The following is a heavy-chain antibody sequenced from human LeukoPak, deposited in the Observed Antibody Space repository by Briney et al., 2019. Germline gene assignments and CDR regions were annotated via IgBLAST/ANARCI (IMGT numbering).Heavy chain of an antibody. CDR3: ARDISSNWYDC. Sequence: DPGGSLRLSCAASGFAFSDYGMHWVRQAPGKGLEWVALIWYDGSNKYYADSVKGRFTISRDNSKNTLYLQMNSLRAEDTAVYYCARDISSNWYDCWGQGTLVTVSS. CDR1: GFAFSDYG. D-gene: IGHD2-2*01. CDR2: IWYDGSNK. J-gene: IGHJ5*01. V-gene: IGHV3-33*08.